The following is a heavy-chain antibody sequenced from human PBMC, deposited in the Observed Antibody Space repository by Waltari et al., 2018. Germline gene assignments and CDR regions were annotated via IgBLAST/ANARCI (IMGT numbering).Heavy chain of an antibody. CDR1: GFPFSTYT. D-gene: IGHD6-6*01. CDR2: RTASGLM. Sequence: EMQLLESGGALVQPGGSLRLSCAASGFPFSTYTMNWVRQAPGTGLGWVAGRTASGLMDYGDSVKGRFSISRDNSKNTWYLEMYRLRVEDTARYYCAKDEGARLAPTFGMDAWGQGTTVIVS. CDR3: AKDEGARLAPTFGMDA. J-gene: IGHJ6*02. V-gene: IGHV3-23*01.